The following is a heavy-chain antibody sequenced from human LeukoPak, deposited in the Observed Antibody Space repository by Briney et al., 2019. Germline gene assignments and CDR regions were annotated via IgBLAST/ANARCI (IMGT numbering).Heavy chain of an antibody. D-gene: IGHD6-13*01. CDR3: ARRPSAGYGFDI. V-gene: IGHV3-9*01. CDR2: INWNSDSI. J-gene: IGHJ3*02. CDR1: GFTFDDYA. Sequence: GGSLRLSCAVSGFTFDDYAMHWVRQVPGKGLEWVSGINWNSDSIGYADSVKGRFTTSRDSSKSTLYLHMNSLRAEDTAIYYCARRPSAGYGFDIWGQGTMVTVSS.